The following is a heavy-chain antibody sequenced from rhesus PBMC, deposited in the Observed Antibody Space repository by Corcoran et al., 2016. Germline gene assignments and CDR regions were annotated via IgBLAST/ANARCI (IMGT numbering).Heavy chain of an antibody. CDR3: ARGNFYFEL. J-gene: IGHJ1*01. CDR1: GGTITSGYHY. Sequence: QVQLQESGPGVVKPSETLSLTCVVSGGTITSGYHYWSWIRQPPGKGLEWVGGIYGKGGNINYNPSLKSRVTISKDTSKNQFSLELNSVTATDTAVYNCARGNFYFELWGRGALVTVSS. CDR2: IYGKGGNI. D-gene: IGHD3-3*01. V-gene: IGHV4S12*01.